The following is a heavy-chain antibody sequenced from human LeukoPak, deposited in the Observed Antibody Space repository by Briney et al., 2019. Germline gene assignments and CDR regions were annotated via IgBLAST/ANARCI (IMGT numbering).Heavy chain of an antibody. CDR2: ISGSGDT. V-gene: IGHV3-23*01. D-gene: IGHD3-16*01. J-gene: IGHJ4*02. Sequence: GGSLRLSCTASGFTFSSYVMTWVRQAPGKGLEWVSGISGSGDTYYADSVKGRFTISRDNSRNRLYLQMNSLRAEDTAVYYCAKDKDLSLGDDTLYWGQGTLATVSS. CDR3: AKDKDLSLGDDTLY. CDR1: GFTFSSYV.